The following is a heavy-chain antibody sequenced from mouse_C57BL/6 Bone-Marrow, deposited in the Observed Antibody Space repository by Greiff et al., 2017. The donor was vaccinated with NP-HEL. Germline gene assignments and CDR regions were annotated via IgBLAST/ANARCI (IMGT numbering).Heavy chain of an antibody. CDR2: IYPGNSDT. Sequence: VQLQQSGTVLARPGASVKMSCKTSGYTFTSYWMHWVKQRPGQGLEWIGAIYPGNSDTSYNQKFKGKAKLTAVTSASTAYMELSSLTNEDSAVYYCTRARTTVVAVDYWGQGTTLTVSS. CDR3: TRARTTVVAVDY. V-gene: IGHV1-5*01. CDR1: GYTFTSYW. D-gene: IGHD1-1*01. J-gene: IGHJ2*01.